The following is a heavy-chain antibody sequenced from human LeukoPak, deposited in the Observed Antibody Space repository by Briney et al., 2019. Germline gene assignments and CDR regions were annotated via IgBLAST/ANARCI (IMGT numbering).Heavy chain of an antibody. CDR3: ARADYGDLPLGGY. CDR2: INQDGGGK. D-gene: IGHD4-17*01. J-gene: IGHJ4*02. V-gene: IGHV3-7*03. Sequence: GGSLRLSCAASGFTFSSYAMSWVRQAPGGGLEWVANINQDGGGKYYVDSVKGRFTISRDNAKDSLYLQMNSLRVEDTAVYYCARADYGDLPLGGYWGQGTLVTVSS. CDR1: GFTFSSYA.